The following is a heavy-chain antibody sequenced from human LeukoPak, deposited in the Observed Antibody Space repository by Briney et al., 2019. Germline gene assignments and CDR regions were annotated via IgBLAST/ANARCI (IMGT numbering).Heavy chain of an antibody. J-gene: IGHJ4*02. Sequence: GGSLRLSCAASGFTFSSYTMNWVREASGKGLEWVSYISSSSSPIYYADSVKGRFTISRDNAKNSLYLQMNSLRDEDTAVYYCARDLVRYFDYWGQGTLVTVSS. V-gene: IGHV3-48*02. CDR3: ARDLVRYFDY. D-gene: IGHD4/OR15-4a*01. CDR1: GFTFSSYT. CDR2: ISSSSSPI.